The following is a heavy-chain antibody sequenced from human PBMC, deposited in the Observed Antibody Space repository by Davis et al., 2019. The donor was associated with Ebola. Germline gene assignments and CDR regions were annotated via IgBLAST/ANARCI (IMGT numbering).Heavy chain of an antibody. CDR2: INAGNGNT. V-gene: IGHV1-3*01. CDR3: ARSSSTYSSSWYVSDYYYYGMDV. CDR1: GYTFTSYA. Sequence: AASVKVSCKASGYTFTSYAMHWVRQAPGQRLEWMGWINAGNGNTKYSQKFQGRVTMTRDTSTSTVYMELSSLRSEDTAVYYCARSSSTYSSSWYVSDYYYYGMDVWGKGTTVTVSS. D-gene: IGHD6-13*01. J-gene: IGHJ6*04.